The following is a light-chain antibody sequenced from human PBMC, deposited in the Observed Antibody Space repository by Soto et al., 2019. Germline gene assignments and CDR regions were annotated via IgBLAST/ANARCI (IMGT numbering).Light chain of an antibody. V-gene: IGKV3-20*01. J-gene: IGKJ1*01. CDR3: QQYGRSPTT. CDR1: QSFNSIY. Sequence: EIVLTQSPGTLSLSPGERATLSCRASQSFNSIYLAWYHQKPGQAPRLLIYGASSRATGIPDRFSGSGSGTDFTLTISRLEPEDFAVYYCQQYGRSPTTFGQGTKVDIK. CDR2: GAS.